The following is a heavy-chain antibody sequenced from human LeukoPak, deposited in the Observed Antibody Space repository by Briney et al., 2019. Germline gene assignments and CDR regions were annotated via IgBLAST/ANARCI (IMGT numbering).Heavy chain of an antibody. J-gene: IGHJ3*02. D-gene: IGHD3-10*01. V-gene: IGHV3-30-3*01. CDR3: ARVRRERITMVRVAAFDI. CDR1: GFTFSSYA. Sequence: GRSLRLSCAASGFTFSSYAMHWVRQAPGKGLEWVAVISYDGSNKYYADSVKGRFTISRDNSKNTLYLQMNSLRAEDTAVYYCARVRRERITMVRVAAFDIWGQGTMVTVSS. CDR2: ISYDGSNK.